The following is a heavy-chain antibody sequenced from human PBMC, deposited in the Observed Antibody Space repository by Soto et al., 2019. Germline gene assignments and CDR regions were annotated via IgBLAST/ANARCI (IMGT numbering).Heavy chain of an antibody. Sequence: QITLKESGPTLVKPTQTLTLTCTFSGFSLSTSGVGVGWIRQPPGKALEWLALIYWDDDKRYSPSLKIRLTITKDSSNIQVVLTMTNMDPVDTATYYCAHIAYVFRSGPLWYIDLWGSVTLVTVSS. CDR1: GFSLSTSGVG. D-gene: IGHD3-3*01. J-gene: IGHJ2*01. V-gene: IGHV2-5*02. CDR2: IYWDDDK. CDR3: AHIAYVFRSGPLWYIDL.